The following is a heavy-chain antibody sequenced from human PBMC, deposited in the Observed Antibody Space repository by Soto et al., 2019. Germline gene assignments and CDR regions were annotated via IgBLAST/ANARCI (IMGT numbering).Heavy chain of an antibody. CDR3: ARGHDSSGYPWFDY. CDR1: GFTFSSYA. J-gene: IGHJ4*02. V-gene: IGHV3-30*14. Sequence: GGSLRLSCAASGFTFSSYAMHWVRQAPGKGLEWVAVISYDGSNKYYADSVKGRFTISRDNSKNTLYLQMNSLRAEDTAVYYCARGHDSSGYPWFDYWGQGTLVTVSS. D-gene: IGHD3-22*01. CDR2: ISYDGSNK.